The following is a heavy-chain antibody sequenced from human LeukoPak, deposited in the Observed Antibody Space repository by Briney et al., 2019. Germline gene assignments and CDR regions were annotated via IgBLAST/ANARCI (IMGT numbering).Heavy chain of an antibody. CDR3: ARDVRVRGVMGYFCQYMDV. D-gene: IGHD3-10*01. CDR1: GDSISSGGYY. V-gene: IGHV4-39*07. J-gene: IGHJ6*03. CDR2: IYYSGGT. Sequence: SETLSLTCKVSGDSISSGGYYWGWIRQPPGKGLQWVASIYYSGGTFYNPSLKSRVTISVDTSKNQFSLRLNSMTAADTAVYYCARDVRVRGVMGYFCQYMDVWGKGTTVTVSS.